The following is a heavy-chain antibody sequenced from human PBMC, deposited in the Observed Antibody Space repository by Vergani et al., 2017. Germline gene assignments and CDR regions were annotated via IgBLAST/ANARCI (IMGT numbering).Heavy chain of an antibody. CDR1: GGSFTSYH. CDR3: ARVNTETNGHLYYYYYMDV. V-gene: IGHV4-34*01. Sequence: QVQLQQWGGGLLKPSETLSLTCVVTGGSFTSYHWTWIRQSPGEGLEWVGDIDHTGRPDYNPSLKRRLTMSVDKSRNQFSLTLNSVTATDTAIYFCARVNTETNGHLYYYYYMDVLGQGTAVTVS. D-gene: IGHD4-11*01. J-gene: IGHJ6*03. CDR2: IDHTGRP.